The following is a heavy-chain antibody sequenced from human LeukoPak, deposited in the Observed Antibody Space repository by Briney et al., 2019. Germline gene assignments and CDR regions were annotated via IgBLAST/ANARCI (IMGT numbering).Heavy chain of an antibody. Sequence: PSETLSLTCAVSGGSISGYFWSWSRQPPGKGLEWIGYIYYTGSTIYNPSIRSRVTMSVDVSKNQFSLDLTSVTAADTAVYYCARHDPVGHFLRGMGVWGQGTTVTVSS. V-gene: IGHV4-59*08. D-gene: IGHD2/OR15-2a*01. CDR1: GGSISGYF. J-gene: IGHJ6*02. CDR3: ARHDPVGHFLRGMGV. CDR2: IYYTGST.